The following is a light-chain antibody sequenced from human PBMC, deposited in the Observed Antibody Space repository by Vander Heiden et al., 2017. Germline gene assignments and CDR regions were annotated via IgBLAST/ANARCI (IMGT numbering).Light chain of an antibody. Sequence: DIQMTQSPSSLSASVGDRVTITCRASQSISSYLNWYQQKPGKAPKLLIYAASSLQIGLPSRFSGSGSGPDFTLTISILQPEDFATYYCQQSDSTPRYTFGQGTKLEIK. V-gene: IGKV1-39*01. CDR1: QSISSY. CDR2: AAS. J-gene: IGKJ2*01. CDR3: QQSDSTPRYT.